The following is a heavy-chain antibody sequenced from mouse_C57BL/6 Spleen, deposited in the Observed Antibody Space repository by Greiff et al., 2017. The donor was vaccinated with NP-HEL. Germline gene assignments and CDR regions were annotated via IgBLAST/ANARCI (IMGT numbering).Heavy chain of an antibody. CDR1: GYTFTSYW. CDR2: IHPNSGST. CDR3: ANLYYYGSSSWYFDV. J-gene: IGHJ1*03. Sequence: VQLQQSGAELVKPGASVKLSCKASGYTFTSYWMHWVKQRPGQGLEWIGMIHPNSGSTNYNEKFKSKATLTVDKSSSTAYMQLSSLTSEDSAVYYCANLYYYGSSSWYFDVWGTGTTVTVSS. V-gene: IGHV1-64*01. D-gene: IGHD1-1*01.